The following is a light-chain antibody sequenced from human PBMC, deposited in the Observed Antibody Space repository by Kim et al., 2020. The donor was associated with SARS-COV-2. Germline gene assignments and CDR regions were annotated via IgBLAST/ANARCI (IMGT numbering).Light chain of an antibody. CDR3: AAWDDSLDTWV. Sequence: QSVLTQPPSASGTPGQSVTISCSGSRSNIGRETVNWYQQVPGTAPKLLMYNNNERPSGVPDRFSGSKSGTSASLAINGLQSEDAADYYCAAWDDSLDTWVFGGGTQLTVL. V-gene: IGLV1-44*01. CDR1: RSNIGRET. J-gene: IGLJ3*02. CDR2: NNN.